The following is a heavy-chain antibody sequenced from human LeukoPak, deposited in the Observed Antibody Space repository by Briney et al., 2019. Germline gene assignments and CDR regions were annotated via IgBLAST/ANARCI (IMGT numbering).Heavy chain of an antibody. Sequence: GGSLRLSCAASGFTFSSYAMSWVRQAPGKGLEWVSAISGSGGSTYYADSVKGRFTISRDNSKNTLDLQMNSLRAEDTAIYYCAKDLSHILTGYLLDYSGPGTLVTVSS. CDR2: ISGSGGST. CDR1: GFTFSSYA. J-gene: IGHJ4*02. D-gene: IGHD3-9*01. CDR3: AKDLSHILTGYLLDY. V-gene: IGHV3-23*01.